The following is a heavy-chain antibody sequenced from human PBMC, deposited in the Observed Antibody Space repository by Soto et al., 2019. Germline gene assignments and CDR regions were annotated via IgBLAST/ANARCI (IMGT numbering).Heavy chain of an antibody. CDR2: MNPNSGNT. V-gene: IGHV1-8*01. D-gene: IGHD1-20*01. Sequence: QVQLVQSGAEVKKPGASVKVSCKASGYSFSDYDINWVRQATGQGPEWMGWMNPNSGNTGYAQKFPGRVTMTRNSSINTAYMELSSLGSEDPAVYYCARDNRYNWNDEGWFDPWGQGTLVTVSS. CDR1: GYSFSDYD. J-gene: IGHJ5*02. CDR3: ARDNRYNWNDEGWFDP.